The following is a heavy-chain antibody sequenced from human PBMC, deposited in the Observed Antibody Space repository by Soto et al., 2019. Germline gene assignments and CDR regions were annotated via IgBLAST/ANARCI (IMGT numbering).Heavy chain of an antibody. Sequence: EVLLVESGGGLVQPGGSLRLSCEASGFAFTSYWMHWVRQAPGKGLVWVSGIKSDGTTTTYADSVKGRFTISRDNAKNRLYLQRNSLGAEETVVYYCASFLASTYSPRPLDYWGRGTQVTVPS. V-gene: IGHV3-74*01. J-gene: IGHJ4*02. D-gene: IGHD2-15*01. CDR1: GFAFTSYW. CDR2: IKSDGTTT. CDR3: ASFLASTYSPRPLDY.